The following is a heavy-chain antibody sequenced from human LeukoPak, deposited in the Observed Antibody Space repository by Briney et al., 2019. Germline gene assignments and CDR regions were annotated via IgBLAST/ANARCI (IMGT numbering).Heavy chain of an antibody. V-gene: IGHV1-69*01. J-gene: IGHJ4*02. CDR2: IIPIFGTA. CDR3: ARDGAHCTNGVCDQYYFDY. Sequence: SVKVSCKASGGTFSSYAISWVRQAPGQGLEWMGGIIPIFGTANYAQKFQGRVTITADESTSTAYMELSSLRSEDTAVYYCARDGAHCTNGVCDQYYFDYWGQGTLVTVSS. D-gene: IGHD2-8*01. CDR1: GGTFSSYA.